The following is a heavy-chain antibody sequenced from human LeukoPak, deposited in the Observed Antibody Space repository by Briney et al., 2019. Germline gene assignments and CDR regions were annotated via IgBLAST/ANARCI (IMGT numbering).Heavy chain of an antibody. V-gene: IGHV1-2*02. CDR2: INPNSGGT. J-gene: IGHJ4*02. Sequence: ASVKVSCKASGYTFTSYGISWVRQAPGQGLEWMGWINPNSGGTNYAQKFQGRVTMTRDTSISTAYMELSRLRSDDTAVYYCARAGNGYNYFDYWGQGTLVTVSS. CDR1: GYTFTSYG. CDR3: ARAGNGYNYFDY. D-gene: IGHD5-24*01.